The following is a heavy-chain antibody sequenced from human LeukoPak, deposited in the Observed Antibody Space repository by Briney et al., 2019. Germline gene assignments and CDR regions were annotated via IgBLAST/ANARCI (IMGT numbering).Heavy chain of an antibody. V-gene: IGHV3-23*01. Sequence: PGGSLRLSCAASGFTFSSYAMSWVRQAPGKGLEWVSTISGSGGTTYYADSVKGRFTISRDNSKNTLYLQMNSLRAEDTAVYFCAKAPYTSGWYPFDYWGQGSLVTVSS. CDR2: ISGSGGTT. J-gene: IGHJ4*02. D-gene: IGHD6-19*01. CDR1: GFTFSSYA. CDR3: AKAPYTSGWYPFDY.